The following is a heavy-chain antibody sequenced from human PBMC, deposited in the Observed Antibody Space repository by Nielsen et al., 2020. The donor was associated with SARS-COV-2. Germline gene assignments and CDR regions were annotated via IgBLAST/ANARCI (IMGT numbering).Heavy chain of an antibody. CDR1: GGSISSSNW. J-gene: IGHJ5*02. CDR3: ARHVDTAMVTVWFDP. Sequence: SETLSLTCAVSGGSISSSNWWRWVRQTPGKELEWIGESYHSGSTYSNPSLKSRVTISVDTSKNQFSLKLSSVTAADTAVYYCARHVDTAMVTVWFDPWGQGTLVTVSS. V-gene: IGHV4-4*02. D-gene: IGHD5-18*01. CDR2: SYHSGST.